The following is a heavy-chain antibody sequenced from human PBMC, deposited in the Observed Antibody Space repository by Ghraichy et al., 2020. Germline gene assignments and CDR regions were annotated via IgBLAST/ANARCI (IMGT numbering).Heavy chain of an antibody. D-gene: IGHD4-11*01. CDR2: IFHRGST. V-gene: IGHV4-39*07. J-gene: IGHJ4*02. CDR3: VTGYSDFDY. CDR1: GGSVSSNSYY. Sequence: SETLSLTCSVSGGSVSSNSYYWGWIRQTPEKGLEWIGSIFHRGSTHYNPSLESRVTISLETSKNQFSLKLTSVTAAVTAVYYCVTGYSDFDYWGLGISVAVSS.